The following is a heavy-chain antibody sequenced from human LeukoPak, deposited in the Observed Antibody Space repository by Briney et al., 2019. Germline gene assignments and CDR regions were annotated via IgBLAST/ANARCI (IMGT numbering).Heavy chain of an antibody. V-gene: IGHV5-51*01. J-gene: IGHJ4*02. CDR1: GYSFANYW. CDR2: IYPGDSDT. D-gene: IGHD4-11*01. CDR3: ARAPTSLSNPYYFDY. Sequence: GESLKISXKASGYSFANYWFGWVRQLPGKGLEWMGIIYPGDSDTRYSPSFRGQVTISADESISTAFLQWKSLKASDTAMYYCARAPTSLSNPYYFDYWGQGTLVTVSS.